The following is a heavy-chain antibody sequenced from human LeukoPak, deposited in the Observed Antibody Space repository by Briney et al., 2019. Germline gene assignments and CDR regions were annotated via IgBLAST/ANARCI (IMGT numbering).Heavy chain of an antibody. D-gene: IGHD5-18*01. CDR3: ASLPLHTAMVIDYYYYGMDV. Sequence: PSETLSLTCTVSGGSISSYYWSWIRQPPGKGLEWIGYIYYSGSTNYNPSLKSRVTISVDTSKNQFSLKLSSVTAADTAVYYCASLPLHTAMVIDYYYYGMDVWGQGTTVTVSS. CDR1: GGSISSYY. CDR2: IYYSGST. J-gene: IGHJ6*02. V-gene: IGHV4-59*08.